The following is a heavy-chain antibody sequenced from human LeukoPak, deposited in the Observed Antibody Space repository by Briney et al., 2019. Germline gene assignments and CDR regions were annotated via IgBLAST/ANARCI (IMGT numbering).Heavy chain of an antibody. CDR2: ISSSSSYI. D-gene: IGHD3-10*01. J-gene: IGHJ4*02. Sequence: GGSLRLSCAASGFTFSGYSMNWVRQAPGKGLEWVSSISSSSSYIYYADSVKGRFTISRDNAKNSLYLQMNSLRAEDTAVYYCARSYYGSGSYNDYWGQGTLVAVSS. V-gene: IGHV3-21*01. CDR1: GFTFSGYS. CDR3: ARSYYGSGSYNDY.